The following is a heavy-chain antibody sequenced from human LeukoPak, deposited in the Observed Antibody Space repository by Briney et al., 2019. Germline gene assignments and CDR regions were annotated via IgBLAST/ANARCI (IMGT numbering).Heavy chain of an antibody. D-gene: IGHD3-3*01. CDR3: ARIEWSEHY. V-gene: IGHV1-2*06. CDR1: GYTFTAYY. J-gene: IGHJ4*02. CDR2: IDPNTGGT. Sequence: ASVKVSCKASGYTFTAYYMHWVRQAPGQGLEWMGRIDPNTGGTNYAQKFQGRVTMTGDTSISTAYMELSRLRSDDTAVYYCARIEWSEHYWGQGTLVTVSS.